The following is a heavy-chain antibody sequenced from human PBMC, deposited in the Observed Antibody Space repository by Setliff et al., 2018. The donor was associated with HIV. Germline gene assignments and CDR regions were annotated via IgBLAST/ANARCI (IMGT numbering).Heavy chain of an antibody. V-gene: IGHV4-30-4*08. CDR1: GGSITSGDYH. Sequence: PSETLSLTCTVSGGSITSGDYHWSWIRQPPGKGLEWIGYIYYTGSTYYNPSLKGRVTISVDTSKNQFSLKLTSLTAADTAVYYCARQFTVQWLVSTYGMDVWGQGTTVTVSS. J-gene: IGHJ6*02. CDR2: IYYTGST. D-gene: IGHD6-19*01. CDR3: ARQFTVQWLVSTYGMDV.